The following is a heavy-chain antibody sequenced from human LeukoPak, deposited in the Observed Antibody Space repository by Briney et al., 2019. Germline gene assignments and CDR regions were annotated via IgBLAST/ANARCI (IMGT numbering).Heavy chain of an antibody. CDR1: GFTFSSYA. CDR2: ISGSGGST. J-gene: IGHJ4*02. Sequence: PGGSLRLSCAASGFTFSSYAISWVRQAPGKGLEWVSAISGSGGSTYYADSVKGRFTISRDNSKNPLYLQMNSLRAEDTAVYYCAKIVVVAATPFDYWGQGTLVTVSS. V-gene: IGHV3-23*01. D-gene: IGHD2-15*01. CDR3: AKIVVVAATPFDY.